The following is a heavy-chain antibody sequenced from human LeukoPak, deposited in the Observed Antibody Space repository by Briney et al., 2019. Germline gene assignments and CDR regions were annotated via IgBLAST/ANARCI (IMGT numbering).Heavy chain of an antibody. Sequence: ASVKVSCKASGGTLSSYAISWVRQAPGQGLEWMGRIIPIFGTANYAQKFQGRVTITTDESTSTAYMELSSLRSEDTAVYYCARDGNHYGSGSSHFDYWGQGALVTVSS. J-gene: IGHJ4*02. CDR2: IIPIFGTA. CDR3: ARDGNHYGSGSSHFDY. CDR1: GGTLSSYA. D-gene: IGHD3-10*01. V-gene: IGHV1-69*05.